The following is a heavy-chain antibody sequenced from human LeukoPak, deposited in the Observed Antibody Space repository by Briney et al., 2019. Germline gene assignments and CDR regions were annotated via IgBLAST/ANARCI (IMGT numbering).Heavy chain of an antibody. CDR2: IWYDGSNK. CDR1: GFTFSSYG. D-gene: IGHD3-16*01. J-gene: IGHJ6*03. CDR3: ARDGGYYYYMDV. V-gene: IGHV3-33*01. Sequence: GGSLRLSCAASGFTFSSYGMHWVRRAPGKGLEWVAVIWYDGSNKYYADSVKGRFTISRDNSKNTLYLQMNSLRAEDTAVYYCARDGGYYYYMDVWGKGTTVTVSS.